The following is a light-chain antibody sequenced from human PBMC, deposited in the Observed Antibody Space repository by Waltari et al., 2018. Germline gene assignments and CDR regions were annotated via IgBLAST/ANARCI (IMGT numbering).Light chain of an antibody. V-gene: IGLV2-14*03. CDR1: GSDIGGFNY. Sequence: QSALTQPASVSGSPGQSITISCSGTGSDIGGFNYVSWYQQRPGKAPKLLIYGVSQRPSGGSDRLSASKSGNRASRTICGLQAEDDSDYYCCSYTTTTTWVFGGGTKLTVL. CDR3: CSYTTTTTWV. J-gene: IGLJ3*02. CDR2: GVS.